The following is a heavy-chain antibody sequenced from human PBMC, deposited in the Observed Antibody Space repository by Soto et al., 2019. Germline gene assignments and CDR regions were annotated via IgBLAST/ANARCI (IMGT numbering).Heavy chain of an antibody. Sequence: GGSLRLSCAASGFNVGDYEMNWVRQAPGKGLEWISMITSGGTVFYYADSVRGRFAISRDDTENSLHLQMNSLRVEDTAMYYCARGRYALGVWGQGTTVTV. V-gene: IGHV3-48*03. D-gene: IGHD3-9*01. J-gene: IGHJ6*02. CDR2: ITSGGTVF. CDR1: GFNVGDYE. CDR3: ARGRYALGV.